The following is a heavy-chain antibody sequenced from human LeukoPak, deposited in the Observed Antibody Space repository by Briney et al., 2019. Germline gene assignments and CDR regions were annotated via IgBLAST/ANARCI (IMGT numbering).Heavy chain of an antibody. V-gene: IGHV3-30*02. Sequence: GGSLRLSCAASGFTFSSYGMHWVRQAPGKGLEWVAFIRYDGSNKYYADSVKGRFTISRDNSKNTLYLQMNSLRAEHTAVYYCARGDDYTQYYFDYWGQGTLVTVSS. CDR2: IRYDGSNK. J-gene: IGHJ4*02. D-gene: IGHD4-11*01. CDR1: GFTFSSYG. CDR3: ARGDDYTQYYFDY.